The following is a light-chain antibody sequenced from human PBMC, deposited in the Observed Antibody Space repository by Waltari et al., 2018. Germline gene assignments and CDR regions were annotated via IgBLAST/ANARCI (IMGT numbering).Light chain of an antibody. CDR2: DNN. Sequence: QSVLTQPPSVSAAPGQKVTISCSGSTSHVGNNYVSWYQQFPGTAPKLLIFDNNERPSGIPDRFSGSKSGTSATLGITGLQTGDEADYYCGTWDTSLSVVVLGGGTRLTVL. J-gene: IGLJ3*02. CDR3: GTWDTSLSVVV. V-gene: IGLV1-51*01. CDR1: TSHVGNNY.